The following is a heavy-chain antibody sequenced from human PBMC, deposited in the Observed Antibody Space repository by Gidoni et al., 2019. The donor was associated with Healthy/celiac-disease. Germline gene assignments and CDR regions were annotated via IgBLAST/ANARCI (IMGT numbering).Heavy chain of an antibody. D-gene: IGHD3-3*01. V-gene: IGHV4-59*01. J-gene: IGHJ4*02. CDR2: IYYSGST. CDR1: GGSISSYY. CDR3: ARTGMEWLLLDY. Sequence: QVQLQASGPGLVKPSETLSLTCTVSGGSISSYYWSWIRQPPGKGLEWIGYIYYSGSTNYNPSLKSRVTISVDTSKNQFSLKLSSVTAADTAVYYCARTGMEWLLLDYWGQGTLVTVSS.